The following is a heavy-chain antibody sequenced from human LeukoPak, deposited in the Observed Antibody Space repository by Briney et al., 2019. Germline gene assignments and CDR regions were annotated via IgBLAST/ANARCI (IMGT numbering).Heavy chain of an antibody. CDR1: GFTFSSYA. Sequence: AGPMRLSCAASGFTFSSYAMSWVRQAPGKGLEWVSAISGSGGSTYYADSVKGRFTISRDNSKNTLYLQMNSLRAEDTAVYYCAKDNGDRFGWLVWGQGTLVTVSS. J-gene: IGHJ4*02. D-gene: IGHD4-17*01. V-gene: IGHV3-23*01. CDR2: ISGSGGST. CDR3: AKDNGDRFGWLV.